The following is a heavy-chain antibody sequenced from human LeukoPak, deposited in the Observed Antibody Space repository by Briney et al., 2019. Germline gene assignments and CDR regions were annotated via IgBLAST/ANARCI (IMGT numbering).Heavy chain of an antibody. CDR3: ARRLAAVPYYYYYMDV. J-gene: IGHJ6*03. CDR1: GGSISSSTYY. D-gene: IGHD6-13*01. Sequence: PSETLSLTCTVSGGSISSSTYYWGWIRQPPGKGLEWIGSIFYSGSTNYNPSLKSRVTISVDTSKNQFSLKLSSVTAADTAVYYCARRLAAVPYYYYYMDVWGKGTTVTISS. V-gene: IGHV4-39*07. CDR2: IFYSGST.